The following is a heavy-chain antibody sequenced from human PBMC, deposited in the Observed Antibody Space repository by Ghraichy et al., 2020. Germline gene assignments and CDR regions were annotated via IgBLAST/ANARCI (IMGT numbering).Heavy chain of an antibody. Sequence: GESLNISCEASGYSFTTYWISWVRQMPGKRLEWMGRIDLSDSYTNYSPSFQGHVTISADKSISTAFLEWSSLKTSDTAMYYCAGGLAYWYFDLWGRGTLVTVSS. V-gene: IGHV5-10-1*01. CDR3: AGGLAYWYFDL. J-gene: IGHJ2*01. CDR1: GYSFTTYW. CDR2: IDLSDSYT.